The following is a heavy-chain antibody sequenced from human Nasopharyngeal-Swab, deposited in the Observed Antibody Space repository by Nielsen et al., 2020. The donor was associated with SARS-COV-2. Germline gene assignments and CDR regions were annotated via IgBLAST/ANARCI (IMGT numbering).Heavy chain of an antibody. Sequence: WVRQAPGQRLEWMGIINPSGGSTSYAQKFQGRVTMTRDTSTSTVYMELSSLRSEDTAVYYCASGYGSGRGKYFQRWGQGTLVTVSS. V-gene: IGHV1-46*01. CDR2: INPSGGST. CDR3: ASGYGSGRGKYFQR. J-gene: IGHJ1*01. D-gene: IGHD3-10*01.